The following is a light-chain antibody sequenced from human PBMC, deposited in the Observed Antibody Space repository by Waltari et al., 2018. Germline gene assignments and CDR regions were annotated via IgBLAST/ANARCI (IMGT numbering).Light chain of an antibody. CDR2: EVY. Sequence: QSALTQPASVSGSPGQSITISCTGTSSDIGGYNFVSWYQQHPGKVPQLIIFEVYNRPSGVSCRFSGSRSGHTASLTIPGLQAEDEADYYCSSYTSSSTGIFGGGTKLTVL. V-gene: IGLV2-14*01. CDR1: SSDIGGYNF. CDR3: SSYTSSSTGI. J-gene: IGLJ2*01.